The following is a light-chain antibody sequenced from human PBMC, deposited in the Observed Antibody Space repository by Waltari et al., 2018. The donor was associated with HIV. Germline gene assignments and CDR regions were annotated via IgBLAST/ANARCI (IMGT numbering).Light chain of an antibody. CDR1: QGIRND. Sequence: AIQMTQSPSSLSASVGDRVTMTCRASQGIRNDLAWYQQKLGKAPKLLIYAASSLQSGVPLRFSGSGGGTDFTLTISSLQPEDFATYYCLQDHNYPRTFGQGTKVEI. CDR2: AAS. CDR3: LQDHNYPRT. V-gene: IGKV1-6*01. J-gene: IGKJ1*01.